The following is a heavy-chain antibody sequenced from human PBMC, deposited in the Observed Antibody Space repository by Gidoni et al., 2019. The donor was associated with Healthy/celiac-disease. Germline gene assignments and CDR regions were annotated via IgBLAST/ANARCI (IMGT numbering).Heavy chain of an antibody. Sequence: QLQLQESGPGLVKPSENLSLTCTVSGGSISSSSYYWGWIRQPPGKGLGLIGSIYYSGSTYYNPSLKSRVTISVDTPKNQFSLKLSSVTAADTAVYYCARHALVVPAAIGASFDPWGQGTLVTVSS. CDR3: ARHALVVPAAIGASFDP. D-gene: IGHD2-2*01. CDR2: IYYSGST. CDR1: GGSISSSSYY. V-gene: IGHV4-39*01. J-gene: IGHJ5*02.